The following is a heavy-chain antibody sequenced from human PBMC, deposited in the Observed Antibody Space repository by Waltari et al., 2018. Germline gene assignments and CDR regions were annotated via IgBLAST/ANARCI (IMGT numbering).Heavy chain of an antibody. D-gene: IGHD2-15*01. CDR2: ISPVFRKT. CDR3: ARVGYCIGNNCLTGALDV. J-gene: IGHJ3*01. CDR1: GGTFSSYA. V-gene: IGHV1-69*01. Sequence: QVQLVQSGAEVKKPGSSVKVPCKASGGTFSSYALSWVRQAPGQGLEWLGGISPVFRKTDYPQKFQGRVTITADESTSTAFLELNSLRSEDTAVYYCARVGYCIGNNCLTGALDVWGQGTMVTVSS.